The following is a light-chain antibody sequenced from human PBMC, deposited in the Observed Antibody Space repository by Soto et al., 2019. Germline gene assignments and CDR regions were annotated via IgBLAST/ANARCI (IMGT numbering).Light chain of an antibody. V-gene: IGLV1-40*01. Sequence: QSVLTQPPSVSGAPGQRVTISCTGSRSNIGAGYDVHWYQQLPGTAPKLLIYGNSNRPSGVPDRFSGSKSGTSASLAITGLQAEDEADYYCQSYDSSLSGLDVVFGGGTKLTVL. CDR3: QSYDSSLSGLDVV. CDR2: GNS. CDR1: RSNIGAGYD. J-gene: IGLJ2*01.